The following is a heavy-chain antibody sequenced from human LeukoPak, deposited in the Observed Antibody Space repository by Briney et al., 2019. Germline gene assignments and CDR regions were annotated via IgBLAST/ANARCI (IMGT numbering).Heavy chain of an antibody. D-gene: IGHD3-22*01. CDR2: ISGSGGNP. J-gene: IGHJ4*02. Sequence: PGGSLRLSCAASGFTFSDYYMSWVRQAPGKGLEWVSVISGSGGNPYYADSVKGRFTISRDNSKNTLYVQMNSLRAEDTALYYCAKGAYYCDRSGYPPYFDHWGQGTLVTVSS. V-gene: IGHV3-23*01. CDR3: AKGAYYCDRSGYPPYFDH. CDR1: GFTFSDYY.